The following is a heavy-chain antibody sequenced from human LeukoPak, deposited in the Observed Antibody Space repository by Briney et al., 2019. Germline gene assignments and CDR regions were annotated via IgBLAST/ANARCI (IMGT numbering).Heavy chain of an antibody. D-gene: IGHD4-17*01. Sequence: GGSLRLSCAASGFTFRNYWMSWVRQVPGKGLEWVVNINEGGNEKNYVDSVKGRFTASRDNAQNSLYLQMNSLRVEDTAVYYCARLGARQMLEYWGQGTLVTVSS. CDR2: INEGGNEK. V-gene: IGHV3-7*03. J-gene: IGHJ4*02. CDR1: GFTFRNYW. CDR3: ARLGARQMLEY.